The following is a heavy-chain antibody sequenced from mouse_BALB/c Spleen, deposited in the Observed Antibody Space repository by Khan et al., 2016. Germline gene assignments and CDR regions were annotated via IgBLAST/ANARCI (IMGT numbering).Heavy chain of an antibody. D-gene: IGHD2-3*01. Sequence: VQLKQSGAELVRPGALVKLSCKASGFNIKDYYMHWVKQRPEQGLEWIGWIDPENGNTTYDPKFQGKASITADTSSNTAYLPLSSLTSEDTAVNYCARGYDGYYRLAYWGQGTLVTVSA. CDR3: ARGYDGYYRLAY. CDR1: GFNIKDYY. CDR2: IDPENGNT. J-gene: IGHJ3*01. V-gene: IGHV14-1*02.